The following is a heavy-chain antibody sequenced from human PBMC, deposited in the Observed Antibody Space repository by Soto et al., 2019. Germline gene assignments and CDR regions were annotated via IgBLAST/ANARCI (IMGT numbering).Heavy chain of an antibody. CDR2: IIPIIGII. V-gene: IGHV1-69*08. J-gene: IGHJ5*02. CDR1: GGTFSTYT. CDR3: AGDPDSHYNDSHASSYP. Sequence: QVQLVQSGAEVKKPGSSVKVSCKASGGTFSTYTITWVRQAPGQGLEWMGRIIPIIGIINYAQKFQGRVTIRADQFAGPXYMELTGLRSADTAVYYCAGDPDSHYNDSHASSYPWGQGTLVTVSS. D-gene: IGHD4-4*01.